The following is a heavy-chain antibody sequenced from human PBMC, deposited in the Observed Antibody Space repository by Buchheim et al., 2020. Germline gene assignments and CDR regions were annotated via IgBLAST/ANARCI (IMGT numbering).Heavy chain of an antibody. D-gene: IGHD1-7*01. CDR3: VRGNWNYAVDF. J-gene: IGHJ4*02. CDR1: GFTFSSHS. V-gene: IGHV3-21*06. CDR2: ISSNGRDI. Sequence: EVQLVESGGGLVKPGGSLRLSCAASGFTFSSHSMNWVRQAPGKGLEWVSSISSNGRDIYYADSVKGRFTISRDNAKNSLYLQMYSLRAGDTAVYYCVRGNWNYAVDFWGQGTL.